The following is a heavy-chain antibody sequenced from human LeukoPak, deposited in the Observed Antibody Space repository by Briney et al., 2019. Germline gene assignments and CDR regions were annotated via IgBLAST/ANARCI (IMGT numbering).Heavy chain of an antibody. V-gene: IGHV1-69*04. J-gene: IGHJ6*02. D-gene: IGHD5-18*01. CDR1: GGTFSSYA. CDR2: IIPILGIA. CDR3: ARVGRGYSYGYDYYYGMDV. Sequence: SVKLSCKASGGTFSSYAIRWVRQAPGQGLEWMGRIIPILGIANYAQKFQGRVTITADKSTSTAYMELSSLRSEDTAVYYCARVGRGYSYGYDYYYGMDVWGQGTTVTVSS.